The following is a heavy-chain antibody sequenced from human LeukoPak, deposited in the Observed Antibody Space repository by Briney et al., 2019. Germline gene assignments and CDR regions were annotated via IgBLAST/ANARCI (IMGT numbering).Heavy chain of an antibody. CDR1: GFTFSSYA. D-gene: IGHD3-3*01. Sequence: GGSLRLSCAASGFTFSSYAMSWVRQAPGKGLEWVSAISGSGGSTYYADSVKGRFTISRDNSKNTLYLQMNSLRAEDTAVYYCAKDDFWSGYLGGSAFDIWGQGTMVTVSS. CDR3: AKDDFWSGYLGGSAFDI. CDR2: ISGSGGST. J-gene: IGHJ3*02. V-gene: IGHV3-23*01.